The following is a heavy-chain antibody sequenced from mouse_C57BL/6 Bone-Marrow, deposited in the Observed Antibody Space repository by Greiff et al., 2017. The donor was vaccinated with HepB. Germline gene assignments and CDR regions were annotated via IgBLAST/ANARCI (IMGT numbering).Heavy chain of an antibody. CDR3: ARDGDYDYDY. D-gene: IGHD2-4*01. J-gene: IGHJ2*01. V-gene: IGHV1-50*01. CDR2: IDPSDSYT. Sequence: VQLQQPGAELVKPGASVKLSCKASGYTFTSYWMQWVKPRPGQGLEWIGEIDPSDSYTNYNQKFKGKATLTVDTSSSTAYMQLSSLTSEDSAVYYCARDGDYDYDYWGQGTTLTVSS. CDR1: GYTFTSYW.